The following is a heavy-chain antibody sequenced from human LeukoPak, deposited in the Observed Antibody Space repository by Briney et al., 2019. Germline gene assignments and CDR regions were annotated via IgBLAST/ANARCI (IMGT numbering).Heavy chain of an antibody. J-gene: IGHJ3*02. CDR3: ARDPSWSRGPGAFDI. V-gene: IGHV4-39*07. CDR1: GGSVSSSSYY. Sequence: SETLSLTCTVSGGSVSSSSYYWGWIRQPPGKGLEWIGSIYYSGSTYYNPSLKSRVTISVDTSKNQFSLKLSSVTAADTAVYYCARDPSWSRGPGAFDIWGQGTMVTVSS. CDR2: IYYSGST.